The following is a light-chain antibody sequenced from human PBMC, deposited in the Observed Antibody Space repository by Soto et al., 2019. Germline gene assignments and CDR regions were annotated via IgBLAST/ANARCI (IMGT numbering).Light chain of an antibody. Sequence: QSALTQPASVSGSPGPSSTISFTGTSSDVGGYNYVSWYQHHPGKAPKLRIYDVSNGPSGVSDRFSGSKSGNTASLTISGLQAEDEGDYYCSSYTSSSSKVFGGGTELTVL. J-gene: IGLJ2*01. CDR3: SSYTSSSSKV. V-gene: IGLV2-14*03. CDR1: SSDVGGYNY. CDR2: DVS.